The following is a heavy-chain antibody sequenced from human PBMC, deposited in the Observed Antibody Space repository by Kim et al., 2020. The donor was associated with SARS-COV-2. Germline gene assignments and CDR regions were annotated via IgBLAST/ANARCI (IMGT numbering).Heavy chain of an antibody. CDR3: ASVLYCSGGSCILGWNYYSYYGMDV. D-gene: IGHD2-15*01. V-gene: IGHV1-18*04. J-gene: IGHJ6*02. CDR2: ISAYNGNT. Sequence: ASVKVSCKASGYTFTSYGISWVRQAPGQGLEWMGWISAYNGNTNYAQKLQGRATMTTDTSTCTAYMELRSLRSDDTAVYYCASVLYCSGGSCILGWNYYSYYGMDVWGQETTVTVSS. CDR1: GYTFTSYG.